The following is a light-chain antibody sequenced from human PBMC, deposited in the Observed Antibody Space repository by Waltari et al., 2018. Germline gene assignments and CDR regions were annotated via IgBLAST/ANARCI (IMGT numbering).Light chain of an antibody. J-gene: IGLJ3*02. V-gene: IGLV1-36*01. CDR1: TSHIGKNP. CDR3: ASWDDSLNGPV. CDR2: YND. Sequence: QSVLTQPPSLSEAPRQRVTLSCSGSTSHIGKNPVSWYQQLPGKAPKFRIYYNDLKPSWVSARFSGSKSGTSASLTISELQSEDEADYFCASWDDSLNGPVFGGGTKVTVL.